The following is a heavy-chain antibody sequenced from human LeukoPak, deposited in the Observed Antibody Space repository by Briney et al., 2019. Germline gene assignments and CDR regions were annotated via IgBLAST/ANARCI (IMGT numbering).Heavy chain of an antibody. CDR1: GFIFSTYA. V-gene: IGHV3-23*01. CDR3: AKGYPTSLDY. CDR2: ISGSGDST. J-gene: IGHJ4*02. Sequence: GGSLRLSCAASGFIFSTYAMSWVRQAPGKGLEWVSGISGSGDSTYYADSVKGRFTISRDNSKNTLYLQMNGLRAEATAVYYCAKGYPTSLDYWGQGTLVTVSS. D-gene: IGHD1-26*01.